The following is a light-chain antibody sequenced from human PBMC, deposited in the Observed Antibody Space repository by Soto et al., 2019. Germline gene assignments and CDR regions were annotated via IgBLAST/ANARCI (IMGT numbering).Light chain of an antibody. J-gene: IGLJ2*01. CDR1: SSDIGAYNY. V-gene: IGLV2-14*01. CDR2: EVS. CDR3: SSYTNTNTVV. Sequence: QSALTQPASVSGSPGQSITISCTGTSSDIGAYNYVSGYQQHPGDAPKLMIYEVSTRPSWVSNRFSGSKAGNTSSLTISGLQAEDEADYYCSSYTNTNTVVFGGGTKLTVL.